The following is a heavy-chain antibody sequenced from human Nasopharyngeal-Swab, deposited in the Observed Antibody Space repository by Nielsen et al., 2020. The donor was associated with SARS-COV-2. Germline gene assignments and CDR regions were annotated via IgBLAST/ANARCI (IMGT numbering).Heavy chain of an antibody. CDR2: IWYDGSNK. V-gene: IGHV3-30*02. CDR3: ATDAPGSGFALDT. CDR1: GFTFSTYD. Sequence: GESLKISCAASGFTFSTYDMHWVRQAPGKGLEWVTFIWYDGSNKEYADAVKGRFTISRDNSKNTLFLQMNSLRVEDTAVYYCATDAPGSGFALDTWGQGTMVTVLS. J-gene: IGHJ3*02. D-gene: IGHD3-22*01.